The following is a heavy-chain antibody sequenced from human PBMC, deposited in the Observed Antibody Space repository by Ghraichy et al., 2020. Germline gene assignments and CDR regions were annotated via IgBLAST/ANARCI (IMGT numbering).Heavy chain of an antibody. J-gene: IGHJ3*01. CDR3: AGGGCSDRTCRWLANDPFDF. CDR2: IYHDGST. V-gene: IGHV4-59*11. CDR1: GGSLNTQY. Sequence: SETLSLTCSVSGGSLNTQYWSWIRQPPGKGLDYIGYIYHDGSTNYNPSLKGRVTISIDTSNNQFSLRLNSVTAADTAVYYCAGGGCSDRTCRWLANDPFDFWCQGTMVTVSS. D-gene: IGHD2-15*01.